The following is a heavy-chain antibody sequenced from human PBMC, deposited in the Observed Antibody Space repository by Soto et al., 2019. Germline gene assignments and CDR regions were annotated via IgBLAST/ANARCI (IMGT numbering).Heavy chain of an antibody. V-gene: IGHV3-11*05. D-gene: IGHD1-26*01. CDR2: ISGSSSDT. Sequence: GGSLRLSCAASGFTFTDYYMGWIRQAPGKGLECVSYISGSSSDTNYADSVKGRFTISRDNAKNSLYLHMNSLRAEDTAVYYCARARGRHSFDYWGQGTLVTVSS. CDR3: ARARGRHSFDY. J-gene: IGHJ4*02. CDR1: GFTFTDYY.